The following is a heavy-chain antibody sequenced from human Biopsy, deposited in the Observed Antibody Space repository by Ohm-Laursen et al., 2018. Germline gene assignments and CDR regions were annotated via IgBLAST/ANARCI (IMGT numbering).Heavy chain of an antibody. D-gene: IGHD6-6*01. J-gene: IGHJ5*02. Sequence: SVKVSCNASGYSFTTYDVNWVRQARGQGLEWMGRMIPNSGKTGYAQRFQGRVTLTMNTSIGTAYMELSGLRSEDTAVYYCARGSPRRVSIFEASIYWFDTWGQGTLVTVSS. V-gene: IGHV1-8*01. CDR2: MIPNSGKT. CDR3: ARGSPRRVSIFEASIYWFDT. CDR1: GYSFTTYD.